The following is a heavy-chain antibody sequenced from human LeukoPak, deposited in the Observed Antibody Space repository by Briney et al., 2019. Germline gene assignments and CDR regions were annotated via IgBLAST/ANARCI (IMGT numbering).Heavy chain of an antibody. D-gene: IGHD2-15*01. V-gene: IGHV3-30*02. J-gene: IGHJ6*03. CDR3: AKGAKRLGYCSGGTCYSNYDYYYMDV. Sequence: PGGSLRLSCAASGFPFSSYGMHWVRQAPGKGLEWVAFIPYDGSDKFYADSVKGRFTISRDNSKNTLYLQMNSLRAEDTAVYYCAKGAKRLGYCSGGTCYSNYDYYYMDVWGKGTTVTISS. CDR2: IPYDGSDK. CDR1: GFPFSSYG.